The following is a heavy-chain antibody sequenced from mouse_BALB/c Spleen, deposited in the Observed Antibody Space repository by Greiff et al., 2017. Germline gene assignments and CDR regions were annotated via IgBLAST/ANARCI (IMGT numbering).Heavy chain of an antibody. CDR3: TRDFDY. CDR1: GFTFSSYT. CDR2: ISSGGSYT. V-gene: IGHV5-6-4*01. Sequence: EVKLVESGGGLVKPGGSLKLSCAASGFTFSSYTMSWVRQTPEKRLEWVATISSGGSYTYYPDSVKGRFTISRDNAKNTLYLQMSSLKSEDTAMYYCTRDFDYWGQGTTLTVSS. J-gene: IGHJ2*01.